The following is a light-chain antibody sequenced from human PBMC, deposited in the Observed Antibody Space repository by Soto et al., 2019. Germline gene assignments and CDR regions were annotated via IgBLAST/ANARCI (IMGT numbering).Light chain of an antibody. Sequence: IQMTQSPSSLSASVGDRVTITCRASQGIRNDLGWYQQKPGKVPKLLIYAASTLRSGVPSRFSGSGSGTDFTLTISSLQPEDVATYYCQKCKTAPFTFGGGTKVDIK. CDR3: QKCKTAPFT. CDR1: QGIRND. CDR2: AAS. V-gene: IGKV1-27*01. J-gene: IGKJ4*01.